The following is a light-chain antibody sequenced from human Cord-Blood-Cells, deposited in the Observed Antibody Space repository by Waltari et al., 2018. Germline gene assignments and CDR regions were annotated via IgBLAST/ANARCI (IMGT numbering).Light chain of an antibody. CDR2: DAS. Sequence: DIQMTQSPSSLSASVGDRVTITCQANQDISNYLNWYQQKPGKAPKLLIYDASNLETGVPSRFSGSGSGTDFTFTISSLQPEDIATYYCQQYVISLLTFGGGTKVEIK. CDR3: QQYVISLLT. J-gene: IGKJ4*01. CDR1: QDISNY. V-gene: IGKV1-33*01.